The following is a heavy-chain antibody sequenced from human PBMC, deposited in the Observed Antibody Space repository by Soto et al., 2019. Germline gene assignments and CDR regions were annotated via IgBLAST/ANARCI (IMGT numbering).Heavy chain of an antibody. CDR3: ARFLGYCSSTSCYAYYYYMDV. CDR2: MNPNSGNT. CDR1: GYTFTSYD. Sequence: ASVKVSCKASGYTFTSYDINWVRQATGQGLEWMGWMNPNSGNTGYAQKFQGRVTMTRNTSISTAYMELSSLRSEDTAVYYCARFLGYCSSTSCYAYYYYMDVWGKGTTVTVSS. V-gene: IGHV1-8*01. J-gene: IGHJ6*03. D-gene: IGHD2-2*01.